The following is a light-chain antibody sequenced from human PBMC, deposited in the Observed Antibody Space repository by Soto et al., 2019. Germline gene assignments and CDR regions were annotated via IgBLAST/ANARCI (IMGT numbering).Light chain of an antibody. V-gene: IGLV2-11*01. CDR3: FSYAGNYIYV. CDR1: SSDVGAYNA. Sequence: QSVLTQPRSVSGSPGQSVTISCTGTSSDVGAYNAVSWYQQNPGKAPKFMIYDVTKRPSGVPDRFSGSKSGNTASLTISGLQVEDEADYYCFSYAGNYIYVFGTGTKVTVL. CDR2: DVT. J-gene: IGLJ1*01.